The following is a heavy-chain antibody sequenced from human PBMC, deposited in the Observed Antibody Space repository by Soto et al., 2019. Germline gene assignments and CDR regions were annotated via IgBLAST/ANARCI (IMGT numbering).Heavy chain of an antibody. V-gene: IGHV3-30*18. CDR2: ISYDGSNK. Sequence: GGSLRLSCAASGFTFSSYGMHWVRQAPGKGLEWVAVISYDGSNKYYADSVKGRFTISRDNSKNTLYLQMNSLRAEDTAVYYCAKERILRFLEWLPPHFDYWGQGTLVTVSS. D-gene: IGHD3-3*01. CDR1: GFTFSSYG. CDR3: AKERILRFLEWLPPHFDY. J-gene: IGHJ4*02.